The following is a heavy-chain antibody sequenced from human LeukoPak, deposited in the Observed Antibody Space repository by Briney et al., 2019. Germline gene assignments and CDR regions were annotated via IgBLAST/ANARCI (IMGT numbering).Heavy chain of an antibody. CDR3: ARGPRRTYYYDSADLYYFDY. J-gene: IGHJ4*02. Sequence: GESLKISCKGSGSRFTSYWIGWVRQMPGKGLEWMGIIYPGDSDTRYSPSFQGQVTISADKSISTAYLQWSSLKASDTAMYYCARGPRRTYYYDSADLYYFDYWGQGTLVTVSS. D-gene: IGHD3-22*01. CDR1: GSRFTSYW. V-gene: IGHV5-51*01. CDR2: IYPGDSDT.